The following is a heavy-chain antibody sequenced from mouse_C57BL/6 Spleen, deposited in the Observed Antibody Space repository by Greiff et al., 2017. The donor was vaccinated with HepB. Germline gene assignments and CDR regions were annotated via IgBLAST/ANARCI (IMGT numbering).Heavy chain of an antibody. CDR1: GYTFTDYY. CDR2: INPYNGGT. Sequence: VQLQQSGPVLVKPGASVKMSCKASGYTFTDYYMNWVKQSHGKSLEWIGVINPYNGGTSYNQKFKGKATLTVDKSSSTAYMELNSLTSEDSAVYYCARSYYGSSYPYYFDCWGQGTTLTVSS. J-gene: IGHJ2*01. V-gene: IGHV1-19*01. D-gene: IGHD1-1*01. CDR3: ARSYYGSSYPYYFDC.